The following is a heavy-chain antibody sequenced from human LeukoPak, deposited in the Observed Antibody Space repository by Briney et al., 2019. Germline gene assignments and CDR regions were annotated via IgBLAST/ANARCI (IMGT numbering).Heavy chain of an antibody. CDR1: GFIFTAYY. CDR3: EKDDY. CDR2: INPSNGDT. V-gene: IGHV1-2*02. J-gene: IGHJ4*02. Sequence: GASVKVSCKASGFIFTAYYIHWVRQAPGQGLEWMGWINPSNGDTNYAQKFQGRVTMTRDTSVSTAYMELSRLRSDDTAAYYCEKDDYWGQGTLVTVSS.